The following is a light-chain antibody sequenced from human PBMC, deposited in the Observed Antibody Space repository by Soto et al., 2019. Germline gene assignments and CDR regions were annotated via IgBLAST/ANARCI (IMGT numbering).Light chain of an antibody. CDR2: DAS. CDR1: QSIGYY. Sequence: EIVLPQYTATLSLSPGERATLSCRGVQSIGYYLAWYQEKPGQAPRLLIYDASIRATGIPARFSGSWSGTDFTLTINGLEPEDSAVYYCQQRGNWPPTWTFGQGTMVDVK. CDR3: QQRGNWPPTWT. J-gene: IGKJ1*01. V-gene: IGKV3-11*01.